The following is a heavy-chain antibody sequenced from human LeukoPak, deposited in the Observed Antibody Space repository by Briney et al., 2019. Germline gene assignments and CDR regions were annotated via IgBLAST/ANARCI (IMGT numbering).Heavy chain of an antibody. CDR2: INPNNGNT. CDR3: ARAAGGSSAFDY. CDR1: GYTFTSYD. D-gene: IGHD1-26*01. J-gene: IGHJ4*02. Sequence: ASVKVSCKTSGYTFTSYDINWVRQASGQGLEWMGWINPNNGNTRYPQKLQGRVTMTTDTSTSTAYMELRSLRSDDTAVYYCARAAGGSSAFDYWGQGTLVTVSS. V-gene: IGHV1-18*01.